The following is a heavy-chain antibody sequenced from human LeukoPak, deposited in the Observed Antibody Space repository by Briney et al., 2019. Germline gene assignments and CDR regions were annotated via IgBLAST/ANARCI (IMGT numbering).Heavy chain of an antibody. D-gene: IGHD2-15*01. J-gene: IGHJ4*02. CDR2: IRSKAYGGTT. Sequence: GGSLRLSCTASGFTFGDYAMSWFRQAPGKGLEWVGFIRSKAYGGTTEYAASVKGRFTISRDDSKSIAYLQMNSLKTEDTAVYYCTREGASSGVSFDYWGQGTLVTVSS. V-gene: IGHV3-49*03. CDR3: TREGASSGVSFDY. CDR1: GFTFGDYA.